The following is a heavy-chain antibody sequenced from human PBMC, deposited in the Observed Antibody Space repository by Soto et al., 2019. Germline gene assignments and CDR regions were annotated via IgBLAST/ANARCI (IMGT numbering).Heavy chain of an antibody. Sequence: ESGGGVVQPGRSLRLSCAASGFTFSSYGMHRVRQAPGKGLEWVAVIWYDGSNKYYADSVKGRFTISRDNSKNTLYLQMNSLRAEDTAVYYCARSYSSSSGYYGMDVWGQGTTVTVSS. CDR3: ARSYSSSSGYYGMDV. CDR2: IWYDGSNK. CDR1: GFTFSSYG. D-gene: IGHD6-6*01. V-gene: IGHV3-33*01. J-gene: IGHJ6*02.